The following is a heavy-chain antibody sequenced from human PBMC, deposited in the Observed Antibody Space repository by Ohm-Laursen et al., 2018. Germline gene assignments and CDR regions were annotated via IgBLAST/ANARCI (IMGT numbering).Heavy chain of an antibody. CDR2: ISGSDGST. D-gene: IGHD3-10*01. CDR1: GFPLRDYD. CDR3: AKVLVYGSGSTLDY. Sequence: SLRLSCAAYGFPLRDYDMSWVRQAPGKGLEWVSIISGSDGSTYSADSVQGRFTISRDNSKNTLYLQMNSLRAEDTAVYYCAKVLVYGSGSTLDYWGQGTLVTVSS. J-gene: IGHJ4*02. V-gene: IGHV3-23*01.